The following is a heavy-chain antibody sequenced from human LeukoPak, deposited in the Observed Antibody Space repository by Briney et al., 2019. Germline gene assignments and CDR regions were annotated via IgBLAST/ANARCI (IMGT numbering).Heavy chain of an antibody. CDR1: GFTFSSYA. D-gene: IGHD1-26*01. CDR2: ISDDGGHK. J-gene: IGHJ4*02. CDR3: AGARSVGAPTGFDY. V-gene: IGHV3-30*14. Sequence: GGSLRLSCAASGFTFSSYAMHWVRQAPGKGLEWVAVISDDGGHKYYADSVEGRFTISRDNSNNMLYLQMNTLRPEATAVCYGAGARSVGAPTGFDYWGQGTLVTGSS.